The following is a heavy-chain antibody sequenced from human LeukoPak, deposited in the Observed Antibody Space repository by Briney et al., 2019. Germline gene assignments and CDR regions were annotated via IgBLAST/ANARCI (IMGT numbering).Heavy chain of an antibody. CDR3: AKDTWTTVMRYFDY. V-gene: IGHV3-23*01. Sequence: QAGGSLRLSRAASGFTFSSYAMSWVHQAPGKGLEWVSGISGSGGSTNYADSVKGRFTISRDNSKNTLYLQMNSLRAEDTALYYCAKDTWTTVMRYFDYWGQGTLVTVSS. CDR2: ISGSGGST. D-gene: IGHD4-17*01. J-gene: IGHJ4*02. CDR1: GFTFSSYA.